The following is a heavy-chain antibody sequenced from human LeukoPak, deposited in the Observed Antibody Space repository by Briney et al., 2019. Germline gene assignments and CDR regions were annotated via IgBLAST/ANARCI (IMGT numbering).Heavy chain of an antibody. CDR1: GFTFSSYW. V-gene: IGHV3-74*01. Sequence: GGSLRLSCAASGFTFSSYWMHWVRQAPGKGLVWVSRINSDGSSTSYADSVKGRFTISRDNAKNTLYLQMNSLRAGDTAVYYCAKDPWELLKYFQHWGQGTLVTVSS. CDR3: AKDPWELLKYFQH. CDR2: INSDGSST. J-gene: IGHJ1*01. D-gene: IGHD1-26*01.